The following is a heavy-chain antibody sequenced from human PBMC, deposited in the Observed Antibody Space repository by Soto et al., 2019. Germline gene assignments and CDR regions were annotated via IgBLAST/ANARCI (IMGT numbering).Heavy chain of an antibody. D-gene: IGHD3-22*01. J-gene: IGHJ4*02. V-gene: IGHV1-69*10. CDR2: IIPILGIA. CDR3: AREDPGDYYDSSGYSFDY. Sequence: VKVSCKASGYTFTGYYMHWVRQAPGQGLEWMGRIIPILGIANYAQKFQGRVTITADKSTSTAYMELSSLRSEDAAVYYCAREDPGDYYDSSGYSFDYWGQGTLVTVSS. CDR1: GYTFTGYY.